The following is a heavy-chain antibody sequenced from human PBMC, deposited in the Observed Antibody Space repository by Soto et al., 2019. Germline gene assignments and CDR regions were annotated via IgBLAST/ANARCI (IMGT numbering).Heavy chain of an antibody. CDR1: GFTFNSFG. CDR2: IWYDGSNK. D-gene: IGHD6-13*01. Sequence: RLSCAASGFTFNSFGMHWVRQAPGKGLEWVALIWYDGSNKYYADSVKGRFTISRDNSKNTLYLQMNSLRAEDTAMYYCARVDSIRPAATGFVFSCQGPLLTLS. CDR3: ARVDSIRPAATGFVF. V-gene: IGHV3-33*01. J-gene: IGHJ4*02.